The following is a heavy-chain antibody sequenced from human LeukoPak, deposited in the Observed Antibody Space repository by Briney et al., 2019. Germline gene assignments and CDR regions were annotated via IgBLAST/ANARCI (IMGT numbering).Heavy chain of an antibody. Sequence: ASVKVSCKASGYTFTGYYMHWVRQAPGQGLEWMGWVNPNSGGTNYAQKFQDRVTMTRDTSISTAYMELSRLRSDDTAVYYCARAIAGAGSKGYFDYWGQGTLVTVSS. CDR2: VNPNSGGT. J-gene: IGHJ4*02. CDR1: GYTFTGYY. CDR3: ARAIAGAGSKGYFDY. D-gene: IGHD6-13*01. V-gene: IGHV1-2*02.